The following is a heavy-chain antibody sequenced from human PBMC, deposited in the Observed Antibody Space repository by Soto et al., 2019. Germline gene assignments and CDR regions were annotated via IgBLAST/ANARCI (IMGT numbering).Heavy chain of an antibody. V-gene: IGHV1-69*01. J-gene: IGHJ4*02. CDR2: IIPVFGTA. CDR1: GGTFSSHA. CDR3: ARATINRHNCNYEGLDY. Sequence: QVQLVQSGAEVKKPGSSVKVSCKASGGTFSSHAISWVRQAPGQGLEWLGGIIPVFGTANYAQKFQGRVTITADESTTTAYMELSSLRSDDTAVYYCARATINRHNCNYEGLDYWGQGTLVTVSS. D-gene: IGHD1-7*01.